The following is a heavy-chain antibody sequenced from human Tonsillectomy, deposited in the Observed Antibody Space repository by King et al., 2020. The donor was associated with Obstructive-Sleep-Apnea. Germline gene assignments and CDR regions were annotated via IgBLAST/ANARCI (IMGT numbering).Heavy chain of an antibody. CDR1: GFTFSSYS. Sequence: VQLVESGGGLVKPGGSLRLSCAASGFTFSSYSMNWVRQASGKGLEWGSSISSSRTYINYADSVKGRFTISRDNAKNSLYLQMNSLRAEDTAVYYCARVYIAAAGHTLDYWGQGTLVTVSS. D-gene: IGHD6-13*01. J-gene: IGHJ4*02. CDR3: ARVYIAAAGHTLDY. CDR2: ISSSRTYI. V-gene: IGHV3-21*01.